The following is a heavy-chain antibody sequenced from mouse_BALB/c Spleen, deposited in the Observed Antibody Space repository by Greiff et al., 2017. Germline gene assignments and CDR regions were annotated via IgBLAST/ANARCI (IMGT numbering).Heavy chain of an antibody. CDR2: INPYNDGI. D-gene: IGHD2-4*01. CDR1: GYTFTSYV. Sequence: VQLQQSGPELVKPGASVKMSCKASGYTFTSYVMHWVKQKPGQGLEWIGYINPYNDGIKYNEKFKGKATLTSDKSSSTAYMELSSLTSEDSAVYYCARWGLPYAMDYWGQGTSVTVSS. CDR3: ARWGLPYAMDY. J-gene: IGHJ4*01. V-gene: IGHV1-14*01.